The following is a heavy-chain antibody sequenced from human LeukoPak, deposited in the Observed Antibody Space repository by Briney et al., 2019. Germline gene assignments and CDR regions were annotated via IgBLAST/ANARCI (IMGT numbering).Heavy chain of an antibody. CDR2: ISYDGSNK. V-gene: IGHV3-30*18. Sequence: PGRSLRLSCAASGFTFSSYGMHWVRQAPGKGLEWVAVISYDGSNKYYADSVKGRFTISRDNSKNTLYLQMNSLRAEDTAVYYCAKGSGSYVYWGQGTLVTVSS. J-gene: IGHJ4*02. CDR3: AKGSGSYVY. CDR1: GFTFSSYG. D-gene: IGHD3-10*01.